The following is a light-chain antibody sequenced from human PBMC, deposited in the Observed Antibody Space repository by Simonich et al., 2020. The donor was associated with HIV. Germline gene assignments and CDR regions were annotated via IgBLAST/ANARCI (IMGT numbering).Light chain of an antibody. CDR1: AFPKKY. V-gene: IGLV3-10*01. CDR2: EDS. Sequence: SYELTQPPSVSVSPGQTARITCSGDAFPKKYAYWYQQKSGQAPVLVIYEDSKRPSGIPERFSGSSSGTMATLTISGAQVEDEADYYCYSTDSSGNHRAVFGGGTKLTVL. J-gene: IGLJ2*01. CDR3: YSTDSSGNHRAV.